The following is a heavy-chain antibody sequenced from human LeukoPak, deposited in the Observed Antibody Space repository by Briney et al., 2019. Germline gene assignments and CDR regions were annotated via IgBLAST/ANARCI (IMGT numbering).Heavy chain of an antibody. CDR2: IYYSGST. Sequence: SETLSLTCTVSGDSISSSSYYWGWIRQPPGKGLEWIGSIYYSGSTYYNPSLKSRVTISVDTSKNQFSLKLSSVTAADTAVYYCARRGYPVYYYYMDVWGEGTTVTISS. V-gene: IGHV4-39*07. CDR3: ARRGYPVYYYYMDV. CDR1: GDSISSSSYY. D-gene: IGHD5-12*01. J-gene: IGHJ6*03.